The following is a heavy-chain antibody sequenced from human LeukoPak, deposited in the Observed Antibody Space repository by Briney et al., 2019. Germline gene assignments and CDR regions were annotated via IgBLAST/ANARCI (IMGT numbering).Heavy chain of an antibody. Sequence: PGGSLRLSCAASGFTFSSYSMNWVRQAPGKGLEWVSSISSSSSYIYYADSVKGRFTISRDNAKNSLCLQMNSLRAEDTAVYYCARDRDYDYVWRSYRYSDYWGQGTLVTVSS. CDR2: ISSSSSYI. CDR3: ARDRDYDYVWRSYRYSDY. D-gene: IGHD3-16*02. J-gene: IGHJ4*02. V-gene: IGHV3-21*01. CDR1: GFTFSSYS.